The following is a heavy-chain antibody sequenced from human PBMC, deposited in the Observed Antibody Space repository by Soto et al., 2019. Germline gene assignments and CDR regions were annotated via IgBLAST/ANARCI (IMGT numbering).Heavy chain of an antibody. CDR3: ARAIVVSGISPRPGYYYGMDV. J-gene: IGHJ6*02. CDR1: GYTFTSYD. Sequence: ASVKVSCKASGYTFTSYDINWVRQATGQGLEWMGWMNPNSGNTGYAQKFQGRVTMTRNTSISTAYMELSSLRSEDTAVYYCARAIVVSGISPRPGYYYGMDVWGQGTTVTVSS. D-gene: IGHD3-16*02. V-gene: IGHV1-8*01. CDR2: MNPNSGNT.